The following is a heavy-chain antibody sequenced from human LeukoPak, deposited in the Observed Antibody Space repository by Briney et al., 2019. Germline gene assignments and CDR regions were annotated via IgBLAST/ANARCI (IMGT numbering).Heavy chain of an antibody. D-gene: IGHD2-15*01. CDR1: GYNFASYW. CDR2: IDPSDSYT. J-gene: IGHJ4*02. CDR3: ARPDCSGGNCYLLIY. V-gene: IGHV5-10-1*01. Sequence: GESLKISCKGSGYNFASYWISWVRQMPGEGLEWMGRIDPSDSYTDYSPSFQGHVTMSADKSISTAYLQWSSLKASDTAMYYCARPDCSGGNCYLLIYWGQGSLVTVSS.